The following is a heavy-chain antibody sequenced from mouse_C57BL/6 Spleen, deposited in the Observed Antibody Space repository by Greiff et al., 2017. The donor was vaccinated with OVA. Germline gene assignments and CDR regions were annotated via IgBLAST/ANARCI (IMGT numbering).Heavy chain of an antibody. V-gene: IGHV1-69*01. Sequence: QVQLQQPGAELVMPGASVKLSCKASGYTFTSYWMHWVKQRPGQGLEWIGEIDPSDSYTNYNQKFKGKSTLTVDKSSSTAYMQLSSLTSEDSAVYYCARRIYYDYGAWFAYWGQGTLVTVAA. J-gene: IGHJ3*01. D-gene: IGHD2-4*01. CDR3: ARRIYYDYGAWFAY. CDR2: IDPSDSYT. CDR1: GYTFTSYW.